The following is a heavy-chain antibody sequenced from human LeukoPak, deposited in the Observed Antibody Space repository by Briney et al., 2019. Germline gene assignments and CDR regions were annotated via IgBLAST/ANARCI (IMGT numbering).Heavy chain of an antibody. CDR2: IKGDGSGA. V-gene: IGHV3-74*01. J-gene: IGHJ3*02. Sequence: PGGSLRLSCAASGFTFSAYWMHWVRQAPGKGLVWVSRIKGDGSGASYADSVKGRFTISRDNSKNTLFLQMNSLRAEDTAVYYCAREASDAFDIWGQGTMVTVSS. CDR3: AREASDAFDI. CDR1: GFTFSAYW.